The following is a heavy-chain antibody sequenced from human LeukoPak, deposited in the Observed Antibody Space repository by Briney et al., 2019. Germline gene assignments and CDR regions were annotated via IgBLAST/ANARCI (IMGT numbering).Heavy chain of an antibody. V-gene: IGHV4-34*01. CDR2: INHSGST. CDR1: GGSFSGYY. D-gene: IGHD3-10*01. CDR3: ARLTMVQGVIITDYFDY. Sequence: SETLSLTCAAYGGSFSGYYWSWIRQPPGKGLEWIGEINHSGSTNYNPSLKSRVTISVDTSKNQFSLKLSSVTAADTAVYYCARLTMVQGVIITDYFDYWGQGTLVTVSS. J-gene: IGHJ4*02.